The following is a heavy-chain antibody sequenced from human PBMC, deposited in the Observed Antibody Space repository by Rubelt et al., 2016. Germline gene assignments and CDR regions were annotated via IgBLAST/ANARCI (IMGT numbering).Heavy chain of an antibody. CDR1: GYSISSGYF. D-gene: IGHD1-26*01. Sequence: QVYLQESGPGLVKPSETLSLTCNVSGYSISSGYFWGWIRQPPGKGLEWLGFIYHTWTTYYNPSLKSRDNLSLDTSKNQCSRNLTAWTAADTAMYYCARDRLVGASDAFDFWGQGTMVTVSS. J-gene: IGHJ3*01. CDR3: ARDRLVGASDAFDF. CDR2: IYHTWTT. V-gene: IGHV4-38-2*02.